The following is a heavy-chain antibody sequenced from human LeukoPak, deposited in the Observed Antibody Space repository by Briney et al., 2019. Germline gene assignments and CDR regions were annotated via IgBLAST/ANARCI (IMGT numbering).Heavy chain of an antibody. Sequence: PSETLXLTCTVSGGSISSGGYYWSWVRQPPGKGLEWIGYIYHSGSTYYNPSLKSRVTISVDRSKNQFSLKLSSVTAADTAVYYCARFRLRGHYFDYWGQGTLVTVSS. V-gene: IGHV4-30-2*01. J-gene: IGHJ4*02. CDR3: ARFRLRGHYFDY. CDR1: GGSISSGGYY. CDR2: IYHSGST. D-gene: IGHD6-25*01.